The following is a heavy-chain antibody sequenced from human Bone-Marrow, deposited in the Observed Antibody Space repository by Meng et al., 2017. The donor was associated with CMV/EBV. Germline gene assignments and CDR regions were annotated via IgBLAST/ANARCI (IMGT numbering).Heavy chain of an antibody. CDR1: GFTFSSYA. Sequence: GESLKISCAASGFTFSSYAMSWVRQAPGKGLECVANMNQDGSQKNYVDSVKGRFTISRDNAKNSLFLQMNSLRAEDKAFYYCVKQTCSGGDCTWDGLYFDYWGQGSLVTVS. CDR3: VKQTCSGGDCTWDGLYFDY. D-gene: IGHD2-15*01. CDR2: MNQDGSQK. V-gene: IGHV3-7*01. J-gene: IGHJ4*02.